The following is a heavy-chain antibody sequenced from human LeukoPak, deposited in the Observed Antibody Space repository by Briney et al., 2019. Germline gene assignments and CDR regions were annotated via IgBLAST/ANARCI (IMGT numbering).Heavy chain of an antibody. D-gene: IGHD6-13*01. CDR2: IYPGDSDT. CDR3: ARQGSSSWYVYFDY. Sequence: IYPGDSDTRYSPSFQGQVTISADKSISTAYLQWSSLKASGTAMYYCARQGSSSWYVYFDYWGQGTLVTVSS. J-gene: IGHJ4*02. V-gene: IGHV5-51*01.